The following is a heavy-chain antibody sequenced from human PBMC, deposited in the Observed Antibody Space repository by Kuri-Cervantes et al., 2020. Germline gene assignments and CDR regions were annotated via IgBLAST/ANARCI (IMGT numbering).Heavy chain of an antibody. J-gene: IGHJ4*02. V-gene: IGHV1-69*05. Sequence: SVKVSCKASGGTFSRNAINWVRQAPGQRLEWMGGIIPIFGTTNYAQKFQGRVTITTDESTSTAYMELSSLRSEDTAVYYCARAVRFWDFDSWGQGTLVTVSS. CDR1: GGTFSRNA. D-gene: IGHD3-3*01. CDR2: IIPIFGTT. CDR3: ARAVRFWDFDS.